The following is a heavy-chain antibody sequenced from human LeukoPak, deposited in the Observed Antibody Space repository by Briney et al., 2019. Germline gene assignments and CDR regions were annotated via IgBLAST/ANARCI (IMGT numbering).Heavy chain of an antibody. CDR2: IYYSGST. D-gene: IGHD2-8*01. Sequence: KPSETLSLTCTVSGGSISSHYWSWIRQPPGKGLEWIGYIYYSGSTNYNPSLKSRVTISVDTSKNQFSLKLSSVTAADTAVYYCARLLYAAYYFDYCGQGTLVTVSS. CDR3: ARLLYAAYYFDY. V-gene: IGHV4-59*11. J-gene: IGHJ4*02. CDR1: GGSISSHY.